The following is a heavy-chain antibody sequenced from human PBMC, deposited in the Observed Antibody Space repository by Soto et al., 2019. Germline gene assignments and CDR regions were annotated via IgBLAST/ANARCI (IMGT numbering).Heavy chain of an antibody. D-gene: IGHD6-19*01. CDR2: IWYDGSSK. V-gene: IGHV3-33*01. J-gene: IGHJ4*02. CDR3: ARGRVAGDFDY. CDR1: GFTFSSYG. Sequence: PGGSLRLSCAASGFTFSSYGMHWVRQAPGKGLEWVAVIWYDGSSKYYVDSVKDRFTISRENAKNSLYLQMNSLRAGDTAVYYCARGRVAGDFDYWGQGTLVTVSS.